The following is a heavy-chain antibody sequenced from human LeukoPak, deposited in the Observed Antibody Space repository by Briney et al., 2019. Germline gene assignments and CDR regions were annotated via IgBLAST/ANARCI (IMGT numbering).Heavy chain of an antibody. CDR3: ARGVRSDYGDYGLNWFDP. J-gene: IGHJ5*02. D-gene: IGHD4-17*01. Sequence: SETLSLTCAVYGGSFSGYYWSWIRQPPGKRLEWIGEINHSGSTNYNPSLKSRVTISVDTSKNQFSLKLSSVTAADTAVYYCARGVRSDYGDYGLNWFDPWGQGTLVTVSS. V-gene: IGHV4-34*01. CDR2: INHSGST. CDR1: GGSFSGYY.